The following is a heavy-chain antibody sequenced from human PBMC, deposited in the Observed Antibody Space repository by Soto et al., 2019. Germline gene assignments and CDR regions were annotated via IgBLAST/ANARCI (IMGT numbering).Heavy chain of an antibody. D-gene: IGHD1-26*01. CDR1: GFTFSSYC. CDR2: IDNAGSSV. J-gene: IGHJ6*02. CDR3: TRVGGSVSGMDV. V-gene: IGHV3-74*01. Sequence: EVQLVESGGGLVQPGGSLRLSCAASGFTFSSYCMHWVRQAPGNGLVWVSRIDNAGSSVRYADSVKVRFTISRDNAKNTLYLQMNRLRAEDTAVYYCTRVGGSVSGMDVWGQGTTVTVSS.